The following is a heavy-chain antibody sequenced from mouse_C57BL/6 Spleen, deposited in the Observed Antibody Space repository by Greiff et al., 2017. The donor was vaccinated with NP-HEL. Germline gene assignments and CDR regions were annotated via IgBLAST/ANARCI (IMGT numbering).Heavy chain of an antibody. V-gene: IGHV5-17*01. CDR2: ISSGSSTI. D-gene: IGHD1-1*01. CDR1: GFTFSDYG. CDR3: ARRHYGSSYWYFDV. Sequence: EVKLVESGGGLVKPGGSLKLSCAASGFTFSDYGMHWVRQAPEKGLEWVAYISSGSSTIYYADTVKGRFTISRDNAKNTLCLQMTSLRSEDTAMYYCARRHYGSSYWYFDVWGTGTTVTVSS. J-gene: IGHJ1*03.